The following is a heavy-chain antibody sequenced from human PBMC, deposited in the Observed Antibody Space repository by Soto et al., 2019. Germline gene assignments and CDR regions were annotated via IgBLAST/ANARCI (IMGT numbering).Heavy chain of an antibody. Sequence: VGSLRLSCAASGFTFSSYAMTWVHQAPGKGLEWVSGVSGTGGSAYYADSVKGRFTISRDISTNTLYLHMNSLRAEDTAVYYCARGSAYSDYDLEYWGQGTLVTVSS. D-gene: IGHD4-17*01. CDR2: VSGTGGSA. CDR3: ARGSAYSDYDLEY. V-gene: IGHV3-23*01. J-gene: IGHJ4*02. CDR1: GFTFSSYA.